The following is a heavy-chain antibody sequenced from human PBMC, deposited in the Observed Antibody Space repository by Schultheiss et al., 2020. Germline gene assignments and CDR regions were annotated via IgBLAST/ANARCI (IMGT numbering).Heavy chain of an antibody. CDR1: GFTFSSYD. CDR2: IGTAGDT. Sequence: GESLKISCAASGFTFSSYDMHWVRQATGKGLEWVSAIGTAGDTYYPGSVKGRFTISRENAKNSLYLQMNSLRAEDTAVYYCARGKDIVVVPAADAWFDPWGQGTLVTVSS. J-gene: IGHJ5*02. CDR3: ARGKDIVVVPAADAWFDP. V-gene: IGHV3-13*01. D-gene: IGHD2-2*01.